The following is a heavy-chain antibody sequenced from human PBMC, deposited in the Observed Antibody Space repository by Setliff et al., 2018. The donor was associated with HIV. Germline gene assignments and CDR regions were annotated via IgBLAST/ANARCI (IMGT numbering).Heavy chain of an antibody. CDR1: GGSISSYY. Sequence: SETLSLTCTVSGGSISSYYWSWIRQPPGKGLEWIGYIYYSGSTNYNPSLKSRVTILVDTSKNLFSLKLSSVTPADTAVYYCARGIDNFWSGYVRWGQGTLVTVSS. V-gene: IGHV4-59*01. J-gene: IGHJ4*02. CDR2: IYYSGST. CDR3: ARGIDNFWSGYVR. D-gene: IGHD3-3*01.